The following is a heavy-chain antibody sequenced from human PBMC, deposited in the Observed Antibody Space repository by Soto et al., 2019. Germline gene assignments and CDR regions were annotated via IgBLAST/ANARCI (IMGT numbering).Heavy chain of an antibody. V-gene: IGHV4-31*03. J-gene: IGHJ6*02. CDR1: GGSISSVGYY. CDR3: ARSLDVVVTAPFYYGMGV. D-gene: IGHD2-21*02. Sequence: SETLSLTCTVSGGSISSVGYYWSWIRQHPGKGLEWIGYIYYSGSTYYNPSLKSRVTISADTSKNQFSLKLTSVTAADTAVYYCARSLDVVVTAPFYYGMGVWGQGTTVTVSS. CDR2: IYYSGST.